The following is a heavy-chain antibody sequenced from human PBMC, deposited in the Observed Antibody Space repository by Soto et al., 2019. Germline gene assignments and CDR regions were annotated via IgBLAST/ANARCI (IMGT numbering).Heavy chain of an antibody. J-gene: IGHJ6*02. Sequence: GASVKVSCKASGYRITSCGIGWVRQAPGQGLEWMGWINAYNGNTNYAQNLQGRVTLTTDTSTSTAYMELRSLRSNDTAVYYCAMVDVYVTPSPQDVWGQGTTVTVSS. CDR1: GYRITSCG. V-gene: IGHV1-18*01. D-gene: IGHD3-16*01. CDR2: INAYNGNT. CDR3: AMVDVYVTPSPQDV.